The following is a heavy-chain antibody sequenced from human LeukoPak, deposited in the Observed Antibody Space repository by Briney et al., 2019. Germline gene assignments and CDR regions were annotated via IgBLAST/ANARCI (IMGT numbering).Heavy chain of an antibody. CDR3: ARDRGWIQHDI. J-gene: IGHJ3*02. Sequence: PGGSLRLSCAASGFTFSTSWMTWVRQASGKGLEWVAFIKGDGSAKKYVDSVKGRFTISRDNAKNSLFLQMNSLRAEDTAVYYCARDRGWIQHDIWGQGTMVTVSS. CDR2: IKGDGSAK. V-gene: IGHV3-7*01. CDR1: GFTFSTSW. D-gene: IGHD5-18*01.